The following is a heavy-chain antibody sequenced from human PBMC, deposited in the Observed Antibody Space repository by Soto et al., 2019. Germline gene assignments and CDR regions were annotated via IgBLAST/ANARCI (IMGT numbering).Heavy chain of an antibody. D-gene: IGHD3-16*01. CDR1: GFTFSSYG. CDR3: ARSRLRLGEYTPFDY. Sequence: QVQLVESGGGVVQPGRSLRLSCAASGFTFSSYGMHWVRQAPGKGLEWVAVIWYDGSNKYYADSVKGRFTISRDNSKNTLYLQMNSLRAEDTAVYYCARSRLRLGEYTPFDYWGQGTLVTVSS. CDR2: IWYDGSNK. V-gene: IGHV3-33*01. J-gene: IGHJ4*02.